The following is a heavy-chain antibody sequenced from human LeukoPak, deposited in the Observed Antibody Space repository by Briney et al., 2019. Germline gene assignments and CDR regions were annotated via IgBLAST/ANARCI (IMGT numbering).Heavy chain of an antibody. CDR2: IKSKTDGGTT. Sequence: GGSLRLSCAASGFTFSNAWMSWVRQAPGKGLEWVGRIKSKTDGGTTDYAAPVKGRFTISRDDSKNTLYLQMNSLKTEDTAVYYCTTDLYYQYDFWSGPFDYWGQGTLVTVSS. J-gene: IGHJ4*02. V-gene: IGHV3-15*01. CDR3: TTDLYYQYDFWSGPFDY. D-gene: IGHD3-3*01. CDR1: GFTFSNAW.